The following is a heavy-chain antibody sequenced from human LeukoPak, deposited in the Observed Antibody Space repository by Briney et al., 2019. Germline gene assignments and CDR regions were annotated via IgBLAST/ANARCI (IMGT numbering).Heavy chain of an antibody. J-gene: IGHJ5*02. CDR2: INHSGST. D-gene: IGHD6-19*01. CDR1: GGSFSGYY. CDR3: ARRTSWQWLVRLWFDP. Sequence: PSETLSLTCAVYGGSFSGYYWSWIRQPPGKGLEWIGEINHSGSTNYNPSLKSRVTISVDTSKNQFSLKLSSVTAADTAVYYCARRTSWQWLVRLWFDPWGQGTLVTVSS. V-gene: IGHV4-34*01.